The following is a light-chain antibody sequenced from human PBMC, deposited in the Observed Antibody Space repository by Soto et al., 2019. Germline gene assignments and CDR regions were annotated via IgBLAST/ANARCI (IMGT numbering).Light chain of an antibody. CDR2: VGTGGLVG. V-gene: IGLV9-49*03. Sequence: QPVLSQPPSASASLGASVTLSCTLTSDYGGYKVDWYQRRPGKGPRFVMRVGTGGLVGSKGDGFPDRFSVLGSGLNRYLTIKDIQEEDEGDYFCGADHGSGSDFVYVFGSGTKLTVL. CDR3: GADHGSGSDFVYV. CDR1: SDYGGYK. J-gene: IGLJ1*01.